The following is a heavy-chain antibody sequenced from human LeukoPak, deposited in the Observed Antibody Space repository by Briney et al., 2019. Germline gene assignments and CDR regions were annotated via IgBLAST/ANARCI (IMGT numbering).Heavy chain of an antibody. J-gene: IGHJ4*02. V-gene: IGHV3-33*01. CDR2: IYYDGTNK. Sequence: GGSLRLSCAASGFTFSSYGMHWVRQAPGKGLEWVALIYYDGTNKYYAHSVKGRFTISRDNSKNTLYLQMNSLRAEDTAVYYCARVAYSSAYYPFDSWGQGTLVTVSS. CDR3: ARVAYSSAYYPFDS. D-gene: IGHD3-22*01. CDR1: GFTFSSYG.